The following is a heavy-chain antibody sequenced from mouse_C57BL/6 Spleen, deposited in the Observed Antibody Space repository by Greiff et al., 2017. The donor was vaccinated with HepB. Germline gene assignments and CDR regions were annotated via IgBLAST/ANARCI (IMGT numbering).Heavy chain of an antibody. V-gene: IGHV14-2*01. CDR3: ARTPGSSWYFDV. D-gene: IGHD1-1*01. J-gene: IGHJ1*03. CDR2: IDPEDGET. Sequence: VHVKQSGAELVKPGASVKLSCTASGFNIKDYYMHWVKQRTEQGLEWIGRIDPEDGETKYAPKFQGKATITADTSSNTAYLQLSSLTSEDTAVYYCARTPGSSWYFDVWGTGTTVTVSS. CDR1: GFNIKDYY.